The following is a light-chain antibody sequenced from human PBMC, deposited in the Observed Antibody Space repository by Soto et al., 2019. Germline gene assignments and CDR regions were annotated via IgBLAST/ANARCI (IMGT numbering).Light chain of an antibody. CDR2: GAS. V-gene: IGKV3-20*01. Sequence: EIVLTQSPGTLSLSPEERATLSCRASQSVWGDFLAWYQQKPGQAPRLLIYGASSRATGIPDRFSGSGSGTDFTLTISRLEPEDFAVYYCQQYGSSPWTFGQGTKVEIK. J-gene: IGKJ1*01. CDR1: QSVWGDF. CDR3: QQYGSSPWT.